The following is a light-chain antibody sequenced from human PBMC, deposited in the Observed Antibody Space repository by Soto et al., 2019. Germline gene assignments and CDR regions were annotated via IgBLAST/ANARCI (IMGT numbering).Light chain of an antibody. CDR1: QDINTY. CDR3: QHYDNLLLT. J-gene: IGKJ4*01. CDR2: DAS. Sequence: DIQMTQSPSSLSASVGDRVTITCQASQDINTYLNWYQQKPGKAPNLLFYDASKLETGVPSRFSGGGSGTDFTFTVTSLQPEDFATYFCQHYDNLLLTFGGGTKV. V-gene: IGKV1-33*01.